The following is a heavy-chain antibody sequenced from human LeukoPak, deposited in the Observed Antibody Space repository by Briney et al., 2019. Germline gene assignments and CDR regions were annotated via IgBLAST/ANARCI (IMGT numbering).Heavy chain of an antibody. CDR2: ISSSGST. CDR3: ARHGPYGSGSGGHNWFDP. V-gene: IGHV4-61*02. J-gene: IGHJ5*02. D-gene: IGHD3-10*01. CDR1: GDSISSGDYY. Sequence: PSETLSLTCTVSGDSISSGDYYWSWIRQPAGKGLEWIGRISSSGSTNYNPSLKSRVTISVDTSKNQFSLKLSSVTAADTAVYYCARHGPYGSGSGGHNWFDPWGQGTLVTVSS.